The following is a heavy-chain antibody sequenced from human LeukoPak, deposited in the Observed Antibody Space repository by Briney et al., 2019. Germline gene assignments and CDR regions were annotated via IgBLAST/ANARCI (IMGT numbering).Heavy chain of an antibody. Sequence: KASETLSLTCNVSGGSISSYYWSWIRQPPGKGLEWIEYMYYSGNTNYNPSLKSRVTTSVDSSKNQFSLKLSSVTAADTAVYYCARHTLVGARNAFDIWGQGTMVTVSS. CDR1: GGSISSYY. CDR2: MYYSGNT. CDR3: ARHTLVGARNAFDI. J-gene: IGHJ3*02. D-gene: IGHD1-26*01. V-gene: IGHV4-59*08.